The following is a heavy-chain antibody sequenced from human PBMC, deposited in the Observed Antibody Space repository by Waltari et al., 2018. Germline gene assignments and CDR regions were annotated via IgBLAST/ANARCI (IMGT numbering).Heavy chain of an antibody. D-gene: IGHD3-10*01. CDR2: IYWNDDK. CDR3: AHFPRGVPH. J-gene: IGHJ4*02. CDR1: GFSISPRGVG. Sequence: QLTLKESGPTLVKPTQTLTLTCTFSGFSISPRGVGVGWIRQPPGKALEWLALIYWNDDKRYSPSLKSRLTITKDTSKNQVVLTMTNMDPVDTATYYCAHFPRGVPHWGQGTLVTVSS. V-gene: IGHV2-5*01.